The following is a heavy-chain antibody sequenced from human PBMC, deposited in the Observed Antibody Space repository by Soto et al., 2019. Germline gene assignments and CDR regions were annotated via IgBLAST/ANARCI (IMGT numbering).Heavy chain of an antibody. Sequence: GGSLRLSCAASGFTFSTYTINWVRQGPGQGLEWVSAIIANGDTYYADSVKGRFTISRDDSKNTVYLQMSSLRAEDTAVYYCARQGRHYDFWSGYPPSYYYGMDVWGQGTTVTVSS. CDR1: GFTFSTYT. CDR3: ARQGRHYDFWSGYPPSYYYGMDV. J-gene: IGHJ6*02. D-gene: IGHD3-3*01. CDR2: IIANGDT. V-gene: IGHV3-23*01.